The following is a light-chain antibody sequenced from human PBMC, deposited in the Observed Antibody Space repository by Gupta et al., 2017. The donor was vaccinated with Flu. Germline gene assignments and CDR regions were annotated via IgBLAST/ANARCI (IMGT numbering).Light chain of an antibody. Sequence: TLGQPASITCTSTQSLVYSDGNTYLNWLQQSAGQATMRLIYEVSNRDAVPPDRFSGSCSGAGTDFTRKIRCGEAENVGVYYCMRCTHRWTLGQGTKLEIK. V-gene: IGKV2-30*01. CDR2: EVS. CDR3: MRCTHRWT. CDR1: QSLVYSDGNTY. J-gene: IGKJ2*01.